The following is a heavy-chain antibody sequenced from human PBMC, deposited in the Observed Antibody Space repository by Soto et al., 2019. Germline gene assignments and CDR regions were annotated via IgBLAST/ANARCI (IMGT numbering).Heavy chain of an antibody. CDR1: GGTLSDHG. V-gene: IGHV1-69*06. D-gene: IGHD3-10*01. J-gene: IGHJ3*02. CDR3: ARGFYGSGNYYTGPSAFDI. Sequence: QVQLEQSGAEVKKPGSSVKVSCKASGGTLSDHGVAWLRQAPGQGLEWMGGTIPVFNTAKYAQKFQGRVTVTADKFTNIAYMELSSLISEDTAFYFCARGFYGSGNYYTGPSAFDIWGQGTMVIVSS. CDR2: TIPVFNTA.